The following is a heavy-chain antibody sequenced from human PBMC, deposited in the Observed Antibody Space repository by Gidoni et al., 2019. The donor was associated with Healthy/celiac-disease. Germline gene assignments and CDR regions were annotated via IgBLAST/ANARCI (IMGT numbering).Heavy chain of an antibody. J-gene: IGHJ6*02. V-gene: IGHV1-18*01. Sequence: QVQLVQSGAEVKKPGASVKVSCKASGYTFTSYGISWVRQAPGQGLEWMGWISAYNGNTNYAQKLQGRVTMTTDTSTSTAYMELRSLRSDDTAVYYCAREEYDFWSGYKSVGYYGMDVWGQGTTVTVSS. D-gene: IGHD3-3*01. CDR2: ISAYNGNT. CDR1: GYTFTSYG. CDR3: AREEYDFWSGYKSVGYYGMDV.